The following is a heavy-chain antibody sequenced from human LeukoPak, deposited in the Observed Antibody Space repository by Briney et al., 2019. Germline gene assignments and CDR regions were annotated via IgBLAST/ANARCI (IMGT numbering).Heavy chain of an antibody. CDR1: GFTFSSYW. CDR3: ARGMIVVVAYYFDY. J-gene: IGHJ4*02. Sequence: GGSLRLSCAASGFTFSSYWMSWVRQAPGKGLEWVANIKQDGSEKYYVDSVKGRFTMSRDNAKNSLYLQMNSLRAEDTAVYYCARGMIVVVAYYFDYWGQGTLVTVSS. D-gene: IGHD2-15*01. CDR2: IKQDGSEK. V-gene: IGHV3-7*01.